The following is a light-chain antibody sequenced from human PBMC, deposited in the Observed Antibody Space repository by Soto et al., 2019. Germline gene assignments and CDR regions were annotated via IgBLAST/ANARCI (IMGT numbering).Light chain of an antibody. CDR1: QSISSY. V-gene: IGKV1-39*01. CDR3: QQSYSTPGFT. J-gene: IGKJ3*01. CDR2: AAS. Sequence: DIQMTQSPSSLSASVGDRVTITCRASQSISSYLNWYQQKPGKAPKLLSYAASSLQSGVPSRFSGSGSGTDFTLTISSLQPEDFANYYCQQSYSTPGFTFGPGTKVDLK.